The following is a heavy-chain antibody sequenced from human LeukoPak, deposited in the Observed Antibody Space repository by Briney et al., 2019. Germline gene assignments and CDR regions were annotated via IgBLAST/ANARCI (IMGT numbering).Heavy chain of an antibody. J-gene: IGHJ6*03. V-gene: IGHV3-23*01. D-gene: IGHD2-2*01. CDR3: ARAQEDIVVVPATPYYYYYYMDV. CDR2: FGDGGGST. Sequence: GGSLRLSCAASGFTFSSYDMSWVRQAPGKGLEWVSGFGDGGGSTYYADSVNGRFTISRDNSKKRLYLNSLRAEDTAVYYCARAQEDIVVVPATPYYYYYYMDVWGKGTTVTVSS. CDR1: GFTFSSYD.